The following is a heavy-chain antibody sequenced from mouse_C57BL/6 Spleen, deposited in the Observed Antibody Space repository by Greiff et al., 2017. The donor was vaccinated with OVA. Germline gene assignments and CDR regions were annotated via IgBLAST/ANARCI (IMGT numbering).Heavy chain of an antibody. V-gene: IGHV1-85*01. D-gene: IGHD1-1*01. Sequence: LEESGPELVKPGASVKLSCKASGYTFTSYDINWVKQRPGQGLEWIGWIYPRDGSTKYNEKFKGKATLTVDTSSSTAYMELHSLTSEDSAVYFCARRVTTVVAPDWYFDVWGTGTTVTVSS. J-gene: IGHJ1*03. CDR1: GYTFTSYD. CDR2: IYPRDGST. CDR3: ARRVTTVVAPDWYFDV.